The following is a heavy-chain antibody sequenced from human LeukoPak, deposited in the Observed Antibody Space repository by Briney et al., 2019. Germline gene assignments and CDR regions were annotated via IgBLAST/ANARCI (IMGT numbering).Heavy chain of an antibody. D-gene: IGHD2-15*01. CDR3: ARAFGGFTRHTTAYFDY. CDR1: GFTFSSYR. CDR2: IKQDGSEK. V-gene: IGHV3-7*01. J-gene: IGHJ4*02. Sequence: GGSLRLSCAASGFTFSSYRMSWVRQAPGKGLEWVANIKQDGSEKYYVDSVKGRFTISRDNAKNSLYLQMNSLRAEDTAVYYCARAFGGFTRHTTAYFDYWGQGTLVTVSS.